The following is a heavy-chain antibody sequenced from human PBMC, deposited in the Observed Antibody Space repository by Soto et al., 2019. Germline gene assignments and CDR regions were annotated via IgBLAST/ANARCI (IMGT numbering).Heavy chain of an antibody. CDR2: IYYSGST. Sequence: SETLSLTCTVSGGSISSYYWSWIRQPPGKGLEWIGYIYYSGSTNYNPSLKSRVTISVDTSKNQFSLKLSSVTAADTAVYYCARGGSIAARLFESEYYYYYMDVWGKGTTVTVSS. J-gene: IGHJ6*03. CDR1: GGSISSYY. D-gene: IGHD6-6*01. V-gene: IGHV4-59*01. CDR3: ARGGSIAARLFESEYYYYYMDV.